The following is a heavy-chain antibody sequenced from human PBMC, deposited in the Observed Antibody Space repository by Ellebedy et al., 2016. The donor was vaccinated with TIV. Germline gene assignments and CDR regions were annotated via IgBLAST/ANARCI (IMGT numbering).Heavy chain of an antibody. CDR1: GFIFSDAW. CDR2: IKSNTDGGTT. D-gene: IGHD3-3*01. CDR3: AAGGIAGVLAPWGAFDF. J-gene: IGHJ3*01. Sequence: PGGSLRLSCAASGFIFSDAWMNWVRQAPGKGLEWVARIKSNTDGGTTEYAAPVKGSFIISRDDSGRTLFLQMNRLKSEDTAVYFCAAGGIAGVLAPWGAFDFWGQGTMVSVSS. V-gene: IGHV3-15*07.